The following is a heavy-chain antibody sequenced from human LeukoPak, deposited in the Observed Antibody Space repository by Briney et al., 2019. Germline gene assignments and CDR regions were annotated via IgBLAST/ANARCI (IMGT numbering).Heavy chain of an antibody. J-gene: IGHJ4*02. CDR3: ARDLGYRSMVSWDFDY. Sequence: SETLSLTCTVSGGSLSSYYWSWIRQPAGKGLEWIGRIYTSGSTNYNPSLKSRVTMPVDTSKNQFSLKLSSVTAADTAVYYCARDLGYRSMVSWDFDYWGQGTLVTVSS. CDR2: IYTSGST. V-gene: IGHV4-4*07. CDR1: GGSLSSYY. D-gene: IGHD3-10*01.